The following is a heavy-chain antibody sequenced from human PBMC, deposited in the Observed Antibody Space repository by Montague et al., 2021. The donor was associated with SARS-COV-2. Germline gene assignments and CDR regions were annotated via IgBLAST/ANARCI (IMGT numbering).Heavy chain of an antibody. CDR3: ARLGDMAINPPVH. J-gene: IGHJ4*02. CDR2: VYYGTTT. Sequence: SETLSLTCTVSGDSLHRSAYYWGWFPRPPGKGLECVASVYYGTTTYKPSHKSGVIISVDTSTNQFSLELYSVTAADTAVYFCARLGDMAINPPVHWGQGTSVTVSS. D-gene: IGHD3-16*01. CDR1: GDSLHRSAYY. V-gene: IGHV4-39*01.